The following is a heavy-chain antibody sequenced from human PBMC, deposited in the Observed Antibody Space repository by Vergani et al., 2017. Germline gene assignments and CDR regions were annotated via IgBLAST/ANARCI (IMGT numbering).Heavy chain of an antibody. D-gene: IGHD6-19*01. Sequence: EVDLVESGGGLVKPGGSLRLSCVASGFTFSHYSMNWVRQAPGKGLEWVSSISGNNDDVYYADSVKGRFTISRDNSKNTLFLHMNSLRPEDTAVYYCAKVGRSEVAGTFGAFDIWGQGTMVTVSS. J-gene: IGHJ3*02. CDR3: AKVGRSEVAGTFGAFDI. CDR2: ISGNNDDV. CDR1: GFTFSHYS. V-gene: IGHV3-21*04.